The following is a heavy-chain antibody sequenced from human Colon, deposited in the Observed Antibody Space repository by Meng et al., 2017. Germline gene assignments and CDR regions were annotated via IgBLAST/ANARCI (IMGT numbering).Heavy chain of an antibody. Sequence: VHFHRSGPGLVRPSEPLSLSCIVSVGAVISNSYYWSWIRQPPGKGLEWIGFIYYSGSTNYNPSLKSRVTISVDTSKNQFSLKVSSVTAADTAVYYCARDSGYDKNWFDPWGQGTLVTVSS. CDR1: VGAVISNSYY. J-gene: IGHJ5*02. D-gene: IGHD5-12*01. V-gene: IGHV4-61*01. CDR3: ARDSGYDKNWFDP. CDR2: IYYSGST.